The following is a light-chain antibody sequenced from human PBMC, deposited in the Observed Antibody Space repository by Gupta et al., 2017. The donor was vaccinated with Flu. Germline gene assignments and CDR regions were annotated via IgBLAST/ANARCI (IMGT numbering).Light chain of an antibody. Sequence: DIQMTQSPPYLSASVGDRVTITCQASQDITGYLNWYQQKPGQAPKVLIYDVSSLETGVPARFSGSGSGTSFTLSISNLQPEDFATYYCQHYDRRILLTFGPGTTVDL. CDR3: QHYDRRILLT. CDR2: DVS. CDR1: QDITGY. V-gene: IGKV1-33*01. J-gene: IGKJ3*01.